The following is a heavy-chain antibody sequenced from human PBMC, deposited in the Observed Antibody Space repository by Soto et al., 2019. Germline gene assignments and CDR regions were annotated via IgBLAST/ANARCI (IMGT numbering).Heavy chain of an antibody. CDR1: GFTFSSYW. D-gene: IGHD3-10*01. J-gene: IGHJ6*03. CDR2: IKQDGSEK. V-gene: IGHV3-7*01. CDR3: ARREGAIMRGSGSYYQGPLYYYYYYMDV. Sequence: GGSLRLSCAASGFTFSSYWMSWVRQAPGKGLEWVANIKQDGSEKYYVDSVKGRFTISRDNAKNSLYLQMNSLRAEDTAVYYCARREGAIMRGSGSYYQGPLYYYYYYMDVWGKGTTVTVSS.